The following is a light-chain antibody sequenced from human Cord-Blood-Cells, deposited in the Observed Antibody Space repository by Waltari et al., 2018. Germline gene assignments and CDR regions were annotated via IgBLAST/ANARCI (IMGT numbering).Light chain of an antibody. V-gene: IGLV2-23*02. CDR3: CSYAGSSFYV. CDR1: SSDVGSYNL. CDR2: EVS. Sequence: QSALTQPASVSGSPGQSITISCTGTSSDVGSYNLVSWYQQHPCKAPKLMIYEVSKRPSGVANRFSGSKSGNTDSQTISGLQAEDEADYDCCSYAGSSFYVVGTGTKVTVL. J-gene: IGLJ1*01.